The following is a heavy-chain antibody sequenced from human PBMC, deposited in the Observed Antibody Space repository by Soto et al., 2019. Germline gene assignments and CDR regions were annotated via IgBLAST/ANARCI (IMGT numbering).Heavy chain of an antibody. D-gene: IGHD3-22*01. J-gene: IGHJ4*02. V-gene: IGHV3-23*01. CDR2: ISGSGGST. Sequence: GGSLRLSCAASGFTFSSYAMSWVRQAPGKGLEWVSAISGSGGSTYYADSVKGRFTISRDNSKNTLYLQMNSLRAEDTAVYYCAKDAEPPYYDSSGYLVYWGQGTLVTVSS. CDR3: AKDAEPPYYDSSGYLVY. CDR1: GFTFSSYA.